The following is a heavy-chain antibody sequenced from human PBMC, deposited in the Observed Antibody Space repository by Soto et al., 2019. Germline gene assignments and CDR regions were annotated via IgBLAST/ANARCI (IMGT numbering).Heavy chain of an antibody. Sequence: ASVKVSCKASGYTFTSYGISLVRQAPGQGLEWMGWISAYNGNTNYAQKLQGRVTMTTDTSTSTAYMELRSLRSDDTAVYYCARKRYSSGWSHDAFDIWGQGTMVTVSS. CDR3: ARKRYSSGWSHDAFDI. V-gene: IGHV1-18*01. J-gene: IGHJ3*02. CDR1: GYTFTSYG. CDR2: ISAYNGNT. D-gene: IGHD6-19*01.